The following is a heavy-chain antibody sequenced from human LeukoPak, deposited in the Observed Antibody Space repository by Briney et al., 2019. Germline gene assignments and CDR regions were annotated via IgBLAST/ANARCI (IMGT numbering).Heavy chain of an antibody. CDR3: AGGCSSTSCHPPHYYYYYMDV. J-gene: IGHJ6*03. CDR1: GDTFTGYY. CDR2: INPNSGGT. D-gene: IGHD2-2*01. V-gene: IGHV1-2*02. Sequence: GASVKVSCKASGDTFTGYYMHWVRQAPGQGLEWMGWINPNSGGTNYAQKFQGRVTMTRDTSISTAYMELSRLRSDDTAVYYCAGGCSSTSCHPPHYYYYYMDVWGKGTTVTVSS.